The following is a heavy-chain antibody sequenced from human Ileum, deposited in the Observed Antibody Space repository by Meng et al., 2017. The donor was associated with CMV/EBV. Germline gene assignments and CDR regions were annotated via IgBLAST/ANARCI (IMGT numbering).Heavy chain of an antibody. V-gene: IGHV4-34*01. CDR2: ITHSGRT. J-gene: IGHJ4*02. CDR1: GGSFTGYY. Sequence: QAHIQQWGDGLLKPSENLSLYCAVFGGSFTGYYCGWFPQSPGKGLEWIGEITHSGRTSYNLSLKSRVTISVDMSKYQFSLKLTSVTAADTAIYYCARGLASGWPDYWGQGTLVTVSS. CDR3: ARGLASGWPDY. D-gene: IGHD3-10*01.